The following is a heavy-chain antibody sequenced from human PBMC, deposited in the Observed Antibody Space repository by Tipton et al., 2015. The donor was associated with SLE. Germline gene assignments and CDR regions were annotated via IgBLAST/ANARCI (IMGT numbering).Heavy chain of an antibody. CDR2: ISYDGSNK. D-gene: IGHD3-10*01. J-gene: IGHJ4*02. CDR3: ARDHYYGSGSLPYYFDY. CDR1: GFTFSSYA. V-gene: IGHV3-30-3*01. Sequence: SLRLSYAASGFTFSSYAMHWVRQAPGKGLEWVAVISYDGSNKYYADSVKGRFTISRDNSKNTLYLQMNSLRAEDTAVYYCARDHYYGSGSLPYYFDYWGQGTLVTVSS.